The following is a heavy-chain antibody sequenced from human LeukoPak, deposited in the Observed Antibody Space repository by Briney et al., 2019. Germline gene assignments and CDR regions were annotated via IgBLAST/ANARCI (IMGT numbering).Heavy chain of an antibody. V-gene: IGHV3-30-3*01. D-gene: IGHD1-7*01. CDR2: ISKDGSDK. CDR3: ARDYWWNYDY. J-gene: IGHJ4*02. Sequence: QPGGSLRLSCAASRFTFSDYAMHWVRQAPGKGLEWVAVISKDGSDKYYPGSVRGRFTISRDNSKNTIYLQMDSLRAEDTAIYYCARDYWWNYDYWGQGTLVTVSS. CDR1: RFTFSDYA.